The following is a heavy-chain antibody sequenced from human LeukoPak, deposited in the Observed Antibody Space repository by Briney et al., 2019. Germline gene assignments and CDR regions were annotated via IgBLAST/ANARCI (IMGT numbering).Heavy chain of an antibody. CDR2: IYPRDGST. CDR1: GYTFTSYY. Sequence: ASVKVSRKASGYTFTSYYIHWVRQAPGQGLEWMGMIYPRDGSTSYAQKFQGRVTVTRDTSTSTVHMELSGLRSEDTAVYYCARDQEGFDYWGQGTLVTVSS. J-gene: IGHJ4*02. CDR3: ARDQEGFDY. V-gene: IGHV1-46*01.